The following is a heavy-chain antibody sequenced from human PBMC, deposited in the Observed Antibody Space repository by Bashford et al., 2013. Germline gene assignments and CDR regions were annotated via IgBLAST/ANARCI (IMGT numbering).Heavy chain of an antibody. J-gene: IGHJ4*02. CDR1: GGSISSSY. CDR2: IHYSGST. CDR3: ARQQHTSSWPIDY. Sequence: SETLSLTCSVSGGSISSSYWSWIRQPPGEGLEWIAFIHYSGSTNYNPSLKSRVTISVDTSKNQFSLKLNSVTAADTAVYYCARQQHTSSWPIDYWGQGTLVTVSS. D-gene: IGHD6-13*01. V-gene: IGHV4-59*08.